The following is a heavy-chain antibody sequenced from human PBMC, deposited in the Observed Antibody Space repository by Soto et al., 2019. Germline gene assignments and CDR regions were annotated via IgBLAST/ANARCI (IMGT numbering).Heavy chain of an antibody. D-gene: IGHD2-8*01. V-gene: IGHV4-59*01. CDR3: ARRYAGNFDY. J-gene: IGHJ4*02. CDR1: GGSISSYY. Sequence: QVQLRESGPGLVKTSETLSLTCTVSGGSISSYYWSWIRQPPGKGLEWIGYIYYSGSTNYNPSLKSRVSISVDTSKNQFSLKLSSVTAADTAVYYCARRYAGNFDYWGQGTLVTVSS. CDR2: IYYSGST.